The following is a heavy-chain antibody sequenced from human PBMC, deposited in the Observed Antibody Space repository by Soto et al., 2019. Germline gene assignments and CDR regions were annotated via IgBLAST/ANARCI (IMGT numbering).Heavy chain of an antibody. CDR2: ILSDGSAE. CDR3: ARDDDHSDNGLDY. J-gene: IGHJ4*02. Sequence: QVQLVESGGGVVQPGRSLKLSCEATGFSFSRHGMHWVRQAPGKGLEWLAVILSDGSAEEYAGSVQGRFTISRDNSKNVLYLEMNNLRAEDTSVYYCARDDDHSDNGLDYWGRGVLVTVSS. CDR1: GFSFSRHG. V-gene: IGHV3-33*01. D-gene: IGHD1-1*01.